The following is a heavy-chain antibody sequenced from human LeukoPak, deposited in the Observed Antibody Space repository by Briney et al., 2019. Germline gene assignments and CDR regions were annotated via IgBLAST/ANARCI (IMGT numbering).Heavy chain of an antibody. J-gene: IGHJ4*02. D-gene: IGHD3-16*01. Sequence: GGSLRLSCAASGFTFSTYAMYWVRQAPGKGLEWVAIVSYDGSIEYYADSVKGRFTISRDNSKNTLYLQMNSLRAEDTAVYYCARDLLGGGLDYWGQGTLVTASS. CDR3: ARDLLGGGLDY. V-gene: IGHV3-30-3*01. CDR2: VSYDGSIE. CDR1: GFTFSTYA.